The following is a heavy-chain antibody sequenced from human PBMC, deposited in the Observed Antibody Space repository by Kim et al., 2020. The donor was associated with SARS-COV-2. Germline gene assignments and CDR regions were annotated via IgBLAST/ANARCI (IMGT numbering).Heavy chain of an antibody. J-gene: IGHJ4*02. Sequence: ESVKVRPTISRDNAKNSLHLQINSLRAEDAAVYYCARDASASNSRSFDYWGQGTLVTVSS. D-gene: IGHD6-13*01. V-gene: IGHV3-21*06. CDR3: ARDASASNSRSFDY.